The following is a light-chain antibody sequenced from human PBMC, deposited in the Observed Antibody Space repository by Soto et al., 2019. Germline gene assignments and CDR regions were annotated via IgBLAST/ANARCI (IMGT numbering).Light chain of an antibody. CDR2: DAS. J-gene: IGKJ4*01. CDR3: QHRSNWPLT. CDR1: QSINSG. V-gene: IGKV1-5*01. Sequence: DIQMTQSPSTLSAYVGDTVTITCRASQSINSGLAWYQQRSGKVPKLLIYDASSLESGVPSRFSGSGSGTDFTLTISSLEPEDFAVYYCQHRSNWPLTFGGGTKVEIK.